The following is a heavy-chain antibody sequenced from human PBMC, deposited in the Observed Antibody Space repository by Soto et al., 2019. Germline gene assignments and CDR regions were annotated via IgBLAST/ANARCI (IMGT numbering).Heavy chain of an antibody. J-gene: IGHJ5*02. V-gene: IGHV4-31*03. CDR1: GYSITAGGYY. Sequence: SETLSLTCFVSGYSITAGGYYWSWIRHHPGKGLEWIGSFYSSGSIIYNPSLRSRVSISGDTSGNQFSMSLTSVTAADTARYYCARMYSSGSGWFHPWGQGTLVTVSS. D-gene: IGHD6-19*01. CDR2: FYSSGSI. CDR3: ARMYSSGSGWFHP.